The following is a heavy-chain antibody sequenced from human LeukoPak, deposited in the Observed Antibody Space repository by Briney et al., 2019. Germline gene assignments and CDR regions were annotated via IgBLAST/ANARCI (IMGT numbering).Heavy chain of an antibody. CDR2: ISGCGGST. D-gene: IGHD1/OR15-1a*01. CDR1: GFTFSSYA. Sequence: GGSLRLSCAASGFTFSSYAMSWVRQAPGKGLEWVSAISGCGGSTYYADSVKGRFNISRDNSNHKMYLQMNSLRAVDKAVYYCAKDLELEHRRPTFFDYWGQGTLVTVSS. V-gene: IGHV3-23*01. J-gene: IGHJ4*02. CDR3: AKDLELEHRRPTFFDY.